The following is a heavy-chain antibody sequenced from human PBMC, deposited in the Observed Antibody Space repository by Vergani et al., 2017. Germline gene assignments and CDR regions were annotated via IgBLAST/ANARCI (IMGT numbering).Heavy chain of an antibody. V-gene: IGHV4-34*01. CDR2: INHSGST. D-gene: IGHD6-13*01. CDR3: ARVAGYSSSWYSNVDY. CDR1: RGSFSGYY. Sequence: QVQLQQWGAGLLKPSETLSLTCAVYRGSFSGYYWSWIRQPPGKGLEWIGEINHSGSTNYNPSLKSRVTISVDTSKNQCSLKLSAVTAADTAVYYCARVAGYSSSWYSNVDYWGQGAPVTVSS. J-gene: IGHJ4*02.